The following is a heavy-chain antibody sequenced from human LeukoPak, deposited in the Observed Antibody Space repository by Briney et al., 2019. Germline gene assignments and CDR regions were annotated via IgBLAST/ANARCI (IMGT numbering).Heavy chain of an antibody. CDR1: GGSISSYY. Sequence: TTSQTLSLTCTVSGGSISSYYWSWIRQPPGKGLEWIGYIYYSGSTNYNPSLKSRVTISVDTSKNQFSLKLSSVTAADTAVYYCAREIGVAGTPGGWYYYGMDVWGQGTTVTVSS. J-gene: IGHJ6*02. CDR3: AREIGVAGTPGGWYYYGMDV. CDR2: IYYSGST. V-gene: IGHV4-59*01. D-gene: IGHD6-19*01.